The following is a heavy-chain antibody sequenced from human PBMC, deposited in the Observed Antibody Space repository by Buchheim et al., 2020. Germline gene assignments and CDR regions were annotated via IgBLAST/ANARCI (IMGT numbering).Heavy chain of an antibody. Sequence: QVQLVQSGAEVKKPGASVKVSCKASGYTFTSYYMHWVRQAPGQGLEWMGIINPSGGSTSYAQKFQGRVTMTRDTSTSTVYMELSSLRSEDTAVYYCAVVVVAATPGWANFDYWGQGTL. CDR2: INPSGGST. CDR3: AVVVVAATPGWANFDY. D-gene: IGHD2-15*01. V-gene: IGHV1-46*01. J-gene: IGHJ4*02. CDR1: GYTFTSYY.